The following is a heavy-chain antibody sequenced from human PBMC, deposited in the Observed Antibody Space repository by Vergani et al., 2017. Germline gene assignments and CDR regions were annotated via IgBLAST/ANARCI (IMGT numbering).Heavy chain of an antibody. CDR1: RFTFSSYA. Sequence: EVQLLESGGGLVQSGGSLRLSCVASRFTFSSYAMSWVRQAPGKGLEWVSGISGRRDDDTYYADSVKGRFTISRDNSENTLYLQMNRLRAEDTAVYYCAKAVSIVVVTAPFDYWGPGTLVTVSS. CDR2: ISGRRDDDT. D-gene: IGHD2-21*02. CDR3: AKAVSIVVVTAPFDY. J-gene: IGHJ4*02. V-gene: IGHV3-23*01.